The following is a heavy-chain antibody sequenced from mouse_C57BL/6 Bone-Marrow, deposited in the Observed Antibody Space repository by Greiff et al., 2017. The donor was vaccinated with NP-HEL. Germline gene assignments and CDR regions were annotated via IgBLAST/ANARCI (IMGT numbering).Heavy chain of an antibody. D-gene: IGHD2-4*01. J-gene: IGHJ3*01. CDR3: ARGIYDYDEAAWFAY. CDR1: GYTFTDHP. CDR2: IYPRDGST. Sequence: QVQLQQSDAELVKPGASVKISCKVSGYTFTDHPIHWMKQRPEQGLEWIGYIYPRDGSTKYNEKFKGKATLTADKSSSTAYMQLNSLTSEDSAVYFCARGIYDYDEAAWFAYWGQGTLVTVSA. V-gene: IGHV1-78*01.